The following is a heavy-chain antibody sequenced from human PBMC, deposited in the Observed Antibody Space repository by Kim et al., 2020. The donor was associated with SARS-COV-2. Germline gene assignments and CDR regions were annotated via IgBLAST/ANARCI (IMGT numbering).Heavy chain of an antibody. CDR2: IYYSGST. D-gene: IGHD4-17*01. CDR3: ARDRFLDGDRYYYGMDV. Sequence: SETLSLTCTVSGGSISSGGYYWSWIRQHPGKGLEWIGYIYYSGSTYYNPSLKSRVTISVDTSKNQFSLKLSSVTAADTAVYYCARDRFLDGDRYYYGMDVWGQGTTVTVSS. V-gene: IGHV4-31*03. J-gene: IGHJ6*02. CDR1: GGSISSGGYY.